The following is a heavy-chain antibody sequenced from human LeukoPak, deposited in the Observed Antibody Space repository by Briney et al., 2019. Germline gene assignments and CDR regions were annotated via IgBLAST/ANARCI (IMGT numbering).Heavy chain of an antibody. J-gene: IGHJ6*02. CDR1: GGTFSSYT. D-gene: IGHD3-22*01. CDR2: IIPIFGTA. CDR3: ARGARYYDSSGPMDV. Sequence: ASVKVSCKASGGTFSSYTISWVRQDPGQGLEWMGGIIPIFGTANYAQKFQGRVTITADESTSTAYMELSSLRSEDTAVYYCARGARYYDSSGPMDVWGQGTTVTVSS. V-gene: IGHV1-69*13.